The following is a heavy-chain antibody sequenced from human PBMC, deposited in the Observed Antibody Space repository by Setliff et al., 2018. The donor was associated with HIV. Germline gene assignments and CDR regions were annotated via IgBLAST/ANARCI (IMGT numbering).Heavy chain of an antibody. D-gene: IGHD2-15*01. V-gene: IGHV4-34*01. J-gene: IGHJ4*02. CDR3: ARGNWFDGGALPHDY. CDR2: INHSGST. CDR1: VGSFTNYF. Sequence: PSETLSLTCAVDVGSFTNYFWNWIRQPPGKGLEWIGEINHSGSTNYNPSLKGRVVMSVDTSKRQFSLSLNSVTAADTAMYYCARGNWFDGGALPHDYWGQGTLVTSPQ.